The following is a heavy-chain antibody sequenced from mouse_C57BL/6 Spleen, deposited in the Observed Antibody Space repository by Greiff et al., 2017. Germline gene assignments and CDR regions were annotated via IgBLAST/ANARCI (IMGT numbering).Heavy chain of an antibody. CDR2: LYPGNGDT. V-gene: IGHV1-80*01. CDR1: GYAFSSYW. Sequence: VQGVESGAELVKPGASVKISCTASGYAFSSYWMNWVKQRPGKGLEWIGKLYPGNGDTNYNGKFKGKATLTADKSSSTAYLHLSSLTSEDSAVYFCARVDYDVNYWGKGTTLTVSS. CDR3: ARVDYDVNY. J-gene: IGHJ2*01. D-gene: IGHD2-4*01.